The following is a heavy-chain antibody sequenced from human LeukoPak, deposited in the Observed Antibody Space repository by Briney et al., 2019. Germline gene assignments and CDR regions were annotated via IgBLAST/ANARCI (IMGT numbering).Heavy chain of an antibody. CDR3: ARDLEDYYASGSYYAVDY. CDR1: GFTFSSYS. V-gene: IGHV3-21*04. CDR2: ISSSSSYI. J-gene: IGHJ4*02. Sequence: PGGSLRLSCAASGFTFSSYSMNWVRQAPGKGPEWVSSISSSSSYIYYADSVKGRFTISRDNAKNSLYLQMNSLRAEDTAVYYCARDLEDYYASGSYYAVDYWGLGTLVTVSS. D-gene: IGHD3-10*01.